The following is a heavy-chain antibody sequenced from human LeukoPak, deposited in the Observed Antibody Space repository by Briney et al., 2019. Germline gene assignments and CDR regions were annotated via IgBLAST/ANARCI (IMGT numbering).Heavy chain of an antibody. CDR2: INHSGST. J-gene: IGHJ4*02. CDR1: GGSFSGYY. V-gene: IGHV4-34*01. Sequence: PSETLSLTCAIYGGSFSGYYWSWIRQPPGKGLEWIGEINHSGSTNYNPSLKSRVTISVDTSKNQFSLKLSSVTAADTAVYYCARGTLRYFDWLGYWGQGTLVTVSS. D-gene: IGHD3-9*01. CDR3: ARGTLRYFDWLGY.